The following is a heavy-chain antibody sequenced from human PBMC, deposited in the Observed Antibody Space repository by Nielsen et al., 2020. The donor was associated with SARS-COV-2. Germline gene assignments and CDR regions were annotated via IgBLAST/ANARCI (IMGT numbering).Heavy chain of an antibody. CDR3: NLVRRDGYNTGVYYYYYYGMDV. CDR1: GYTFTSYG. Sequence: ASVKVSCKASGYTFTSYGISWVRQAPGQGLEWMGCINPYNDNTHYAQKFRGRVTITSDRSVSTAYMELSSLRSEDMVVYPVNLVRRDGYNTGVYYYYYYGMDVWGQGTTVTISS. J-gene: IGHJ6*02. CDR2: INPYNDNT. V-gene: IGHV1-18*03. D-gene: IGHD5-24*01.